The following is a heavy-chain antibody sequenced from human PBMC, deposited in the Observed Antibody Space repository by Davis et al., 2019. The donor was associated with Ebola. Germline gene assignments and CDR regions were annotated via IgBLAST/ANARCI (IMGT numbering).Heavy chain of an antibody. CDR1: GFTFSSYA. CDR2: ISGSGGST. V-gene: IGHV3-23*01. D-gene: IGHD5-18*01. J-gene: IGHJ4*02. Sequence: GESLKISCAASGFTFSSYAMSWVRQAPGKGLEWVSAISGSGGSTYYADSVKGRFTISRDNSKNTLYLQMNSLRAEDTAVYYCAKIVGYGWNFDYWGQGTLVTVSS. CDR3: AKIVGYGWNFDY.